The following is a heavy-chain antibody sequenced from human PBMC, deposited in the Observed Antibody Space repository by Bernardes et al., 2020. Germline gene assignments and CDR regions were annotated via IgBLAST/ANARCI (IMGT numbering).Heavy chain of an antibody. CDR1: GGSFSGYY. CDR3: ARGRVDIVVVVAATYFQH. CDR2: INHSGST. V-gene: IGHV4-34*01. D-gene: IGHD2-15*01. Sequence: LSLTFAVYGGSFSGYYWSWIRQPPGKGLEWIGEINHSGSTNYNPSLKSRVTISVDTSKNQFSLKLSSVTAADTAVYYCARGRVDIVVVVAATYFQHWGQGTLVTVSS. J-gene: IGHJ1*01.